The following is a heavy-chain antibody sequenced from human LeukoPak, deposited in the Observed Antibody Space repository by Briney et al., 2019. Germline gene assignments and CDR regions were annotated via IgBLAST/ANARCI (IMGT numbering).Heavy chain of an antibody. D-gene: IGHD2-2*02. CDR3: ANQLGYCSSTSCYKVY. CDR1: GFTFSSYW. CDR2: IKQDGSEK. V-gene: IGHV3-7*01. Sequence: PGGSLRLSCAASGFTFSSYWMGWVRQAPGKGLEWVANIKQDGSEKYYVDSVKGRFTISRDNAKNSLYLQMNSLRAEDTAVYYCANQLGYCSSTSCYKVYWGQGTLVTVSS. J-gene: IGHJ4*02.